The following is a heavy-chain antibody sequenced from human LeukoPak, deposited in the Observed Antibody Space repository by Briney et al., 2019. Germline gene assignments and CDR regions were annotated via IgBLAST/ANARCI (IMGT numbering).Heavy chain of an antibody. CDR2: ISTSGST. J-gene: IGHJ5*02. V-gene: IGHV4-4*07. CDR1: GGSISSYY. Sequence: SETLSLTCTVPGGSISSYYWSWIRQPAGKGLEWIGHISTSGSTNYNPSLKSRVTMSVDTSKNQFSLKLTSVTDADTAVYYCARGKSLDPWGRGTLVTVSS. CDR3: ARGKSLDP.